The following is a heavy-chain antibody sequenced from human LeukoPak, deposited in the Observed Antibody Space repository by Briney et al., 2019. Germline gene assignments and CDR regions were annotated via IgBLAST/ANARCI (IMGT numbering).Heavy chain of an antibody. CDR2: IYYRGST. CDR1: GGSISSYY. V-gene: IGHV4-59*01. D-gene: IGHD3-10*01. Sequence: SETLSLTCTVSGGSISSYYWSWIRQPPGKGLEWIGYIYYRGSTNYNPSLKSRVTISVDTSKNQFSLKLSSVTAADTAVYYCASLGGTYYYGSGSQTNDYWGQGTLVTVSS. CDR3: ASLGGTYYYGSGSQTNDY. J-gene: IGHJ4*02.